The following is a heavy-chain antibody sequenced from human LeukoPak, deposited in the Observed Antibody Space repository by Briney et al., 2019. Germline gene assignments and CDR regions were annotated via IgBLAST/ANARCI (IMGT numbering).Heavy chain of an antibody. CDR3: AREGLHGSGSPSGFEY. V-gene: IGHV3-30*19. J-gene: IGHJ4*02. CDR2: ISHDANTK. CDR1: GFTFSTSP. D-gene: IGHD3-10*01. Sequence: GMSVSLSFGASGFTFSTSPILWALQSTGKGLEWVSFISHDANTKYYPDSVKGRFTVSRDNSRNTLYLQLDSLRVEDTAVYYCAREGLHGSGSPSGFEYWGQGTLVTVSS.